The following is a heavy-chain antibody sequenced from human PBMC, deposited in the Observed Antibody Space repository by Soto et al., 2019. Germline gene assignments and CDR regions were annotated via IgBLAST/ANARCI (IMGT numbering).Heavy chain of an antibody. J-gene: IGHJ6*02. CDR1: GGSFSGYY. CDR3: ARGGDIVVVPADSHGMDV. D-gene: IGHD2-2*01. Sequence: PSETLSLTCAVYGGSFSGYYWSWIRQPPGKGLEWIGEINHSGSTNYNPSLKSRVTISVDTSKNQFSLKLRSVTAADTAVYYCARGGDIVVVPADSHGMDVWGQGTTVTVSS. CDR2: INHSGST. V-gene: IGHV4-34*01.